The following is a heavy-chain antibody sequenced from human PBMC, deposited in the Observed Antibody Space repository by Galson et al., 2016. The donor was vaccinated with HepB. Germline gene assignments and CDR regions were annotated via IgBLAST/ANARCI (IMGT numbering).Heavy chain of an antibody. CDR2: IETEGTDR. CDR3: VRPNYYDSGSYSA. CDR1: GFTFSNYW. V-gene: IGHV3-7*01. J-gene: IGHJ5*02. D-gene: IGHD3-10*01. Sequence: SLRLSCAASGFTFSNYWMTWVRQVPGRGLEWVANIETEGTDRHYVDSVKGRFTISRDNTKNSLYLQMDNLRAEDTAVYYCVRPNYYDSGSYSAWGQGTLVTVSS.